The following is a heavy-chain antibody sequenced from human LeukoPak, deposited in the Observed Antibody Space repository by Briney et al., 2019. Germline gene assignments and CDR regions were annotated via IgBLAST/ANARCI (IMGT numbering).Heavy chain of an antibody. CDR1: GDSISSDY. CDR3: SRVGGGNSALDN. CDR2: IYYSGRT. J-gene: IGHJ4*02. D-gene: IGHD4-23*01. V-gene: IGHV4-59*01. Sequence: SEPLSLTCTVSGDSISSDYWSWIPQPPGKALEYVGYIYYSGRTNYNPSLKSRVTISLDTSKNQFSLRLSSVTAADTAIYYCSRVGGGNSALDNWGEGTLVTVSS.